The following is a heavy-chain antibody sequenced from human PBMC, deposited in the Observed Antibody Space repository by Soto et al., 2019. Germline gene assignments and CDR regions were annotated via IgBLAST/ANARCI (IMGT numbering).Heavy chain of an antibody. J-gene: IGHJ1*01. Sequence: QVQLQQWGAGLLKPSETLSLTCAVYGGSFSGYYWSWIRQPPGQGLEWIGEINHSGSTNYHPSLKSRVTISVDTSKNQFSLKLSSVTAADTAVYYCARARFRSPTKTKYCQHWGQGTLVTVSS. CDR2: INHSGST. D-gene: IGHD3-10*01. V-gene: IGHV4-34*01. CDR3: ARARFRSPTKTKYCQH. CDR1: GGSFSGYY.